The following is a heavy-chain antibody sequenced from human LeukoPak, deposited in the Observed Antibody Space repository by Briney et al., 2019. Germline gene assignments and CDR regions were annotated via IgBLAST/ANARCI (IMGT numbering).Heavy chain of an antibody. J-gene: IGHJ4*02. CDR3: AREAQIAAAGTYGY. V-gene: IGHV3-20*04. Sequence: PGGALRLSCAASGFTFSSYALHWVRQAPGKGLDWVSGINWNGGSTGYADSVKGRFTISRDNAKNSLYLQMNSLRAEDTALYYCAREAQIAAAGTYGYWGQGTLVTVSS. CDR1: GFTFSSYA. CDR2: INWNGGST. D-gene: IGHD6-13*01.